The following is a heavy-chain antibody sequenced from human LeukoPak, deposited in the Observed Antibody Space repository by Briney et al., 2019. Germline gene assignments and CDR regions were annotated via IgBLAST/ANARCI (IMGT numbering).Heavy chain of an antibody. CDR3: ARDYYDSSGYYRY. CDR1: GGTFSSYA. D-gene: IGHD3-22*01. V-gene: IGHV1-69*04. J-gene: IGHJ4*02. Sequence: SVKVSCKASGGTFSSYAISWVRQAPGQGLEWMGRIIPILGMANYAQKFQGRVTITADKSTSTAYMELSSLRSEDTAVYYCARDYYDSSGYYRYWGQGTLVTVSS. CDR2: IIPILGMA.